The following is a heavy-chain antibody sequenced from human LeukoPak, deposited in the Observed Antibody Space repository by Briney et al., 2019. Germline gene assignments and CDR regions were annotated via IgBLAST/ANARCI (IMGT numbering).Heavy chain of an antibody. D-gene: IGHD3-22*01. J-gene: IGHJ6*02. CDR2: IYSGGST. CDR1: GFTFSSYA. CDR3: ARGGAAHYYDSSGYSPLYYYGMDV. Sequence: GGSLRLSCAASGFTFSSYAMSWVRQAPGKGLEWVSVIYSGGSTYYADSVKGRFTISRHNSKNTLYLQMSSLRAEDTAVYYCARGGAAHYYDSSGYSPLYYYGMDVWGQGTTVTVSS. V-gene: IGHV3-53*04.